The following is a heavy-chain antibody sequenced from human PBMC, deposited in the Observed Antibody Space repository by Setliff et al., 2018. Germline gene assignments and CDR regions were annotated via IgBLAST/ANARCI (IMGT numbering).Heavy chain of an antibody. CDR3: ARRETYYNFWSGYYIPGYFDY. Sequence: SETLSLTCTVSGGSISSSSYYWGWIRQPPGKGLEWIGSIHYSGSTYYNPSLKSRVTISVDTSKNQFSLKLSSVTAADTAVYYCARRETYYNFWSGYYIPGYFDYWGQGTLVTVSS. V-gene: IGHV4-39*01. J-gene: IGHJ4*02. D-gene: IGHD3-3*01. CDR1: GGSISSSSYY. CDR2: IHYSGST.